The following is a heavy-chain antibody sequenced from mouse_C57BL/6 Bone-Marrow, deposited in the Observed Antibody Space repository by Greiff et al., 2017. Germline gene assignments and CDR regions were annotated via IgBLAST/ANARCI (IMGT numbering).Heavy chain of an antibody. CDR2: IFPGSGST. Sequence: VKLMESGPELVKPGASVKISCKASGYTFPDSYINWVKQRPGQGLEWIGWIFPGSGSTYYNEKFKGKATLTVDKSSSTAYMLLSSLTSEDSAVYFCASDGYYDYFDYWGQGTTLTVSS. CDR3: ASDGYYDYFDY. J-gene: IGHJ2*01. CDR1: GYTFPDSY. V-gene: IGHV1-75*01. D-gene: IGHD2-3*01.